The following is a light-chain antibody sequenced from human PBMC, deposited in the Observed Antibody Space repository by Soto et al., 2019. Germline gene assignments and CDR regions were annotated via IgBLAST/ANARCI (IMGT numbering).Light chain of an antibody. J-gene: IGKJ5*01. Sequence: DIVLTKSPDPLSLSPGERSTLSCMASQSISIDLAWYQQKPGQPPRLLIYGASTRATGIPARFSGSGSGTEFTLTISSLQSEDSAVYYCQQDHKGPPVTFGQGTRLEIK. CDR2: GAS. V-gene: IGKV3-15*01. CDR3: QQDHKGPPVT. CDR1: QSISID.